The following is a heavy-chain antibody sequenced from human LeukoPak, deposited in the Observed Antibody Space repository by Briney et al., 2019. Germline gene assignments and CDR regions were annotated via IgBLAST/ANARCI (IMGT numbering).Heavy chain of an antibody. CDR2: ISHDGNKK. D-gene: IGHD1-1*01. V-gene: IGHV3-30*18. CDR1: GFTFSAYG. J-gene: IGHJ6*03. CDR3: AKEYGYDYNYFYSMDV. Sequence: GGSLRLSCAASGFTFSAYGIHWVRQSPGQGLEWVAAISHDGNKKYYADSVKGRFTVSRDNSKNTASLQMNTLGPEDTAVYFCAKEYGYDYNYFYSMDVWGKGTTVTISS.